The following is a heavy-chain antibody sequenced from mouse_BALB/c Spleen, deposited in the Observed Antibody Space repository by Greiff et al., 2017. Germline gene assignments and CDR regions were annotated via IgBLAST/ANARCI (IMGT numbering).Heavy chain of an antibody. Sequence: QVQLQQSGAELVRPGASVTMSCKASGYTFTSYTMHWVNQRPGQGLEWIGYINPSSGYTNYNQKFKDKAQLTADKSSSTAYMQLNSLTSEDSAVYSCARSGEFGYFEVWGAENTVTVPS. V-gene: IGHV1-4*01. CDR3: ARSGEFGYFEV. J-gene: IGHJ1*01. CDR1: GYTFTSYT. CDR2: INPSSGYT. D-gene: IGHD3-2*02.